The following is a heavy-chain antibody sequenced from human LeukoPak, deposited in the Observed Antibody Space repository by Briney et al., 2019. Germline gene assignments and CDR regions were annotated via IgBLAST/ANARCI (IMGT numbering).Heavy chain of an antibody. D-gene: IGHD5-12*01. CDR1: GFTFSDYY. J-gene: IGHJ5*02. V-gene: IGHV3-11*04. CDR3: ARGPGYSASWFDP. CDR2: ISSSGSTR. Sequence: GGSLRLSCAASGFTFSDYYMSWLRQAPGKGLEWVSYISSSGSTRYYADSVKGRFTISRDNAKNSLYLQMNSLRAEDTAVYYCARGPGYSASWFDPWGQGTLVTVSS.